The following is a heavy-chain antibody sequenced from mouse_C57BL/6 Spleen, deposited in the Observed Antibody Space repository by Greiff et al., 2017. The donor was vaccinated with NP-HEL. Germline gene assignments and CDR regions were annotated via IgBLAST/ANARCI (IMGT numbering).Heavy chain of an antibody. CDR1: GFNITDYY. CDR3: ARSDYYGSSYVLFFDY. J-gene: IGHJ2*01. V-gene: IGHV14-2*01. CDR2: IDPEDGET. D-gene: IGHD1-1*01. Sequence: EVKLMESGAELVKPGASVKLSCTASGFNITDYYMHWVKQRTEQGLEWIGRIDPEDGETKYAPKFQGKATITAEPSSNTAYLQLSSLTSEDTAVYYCARSDYYGSSYVLFFDYWGQGTTLTVSS.